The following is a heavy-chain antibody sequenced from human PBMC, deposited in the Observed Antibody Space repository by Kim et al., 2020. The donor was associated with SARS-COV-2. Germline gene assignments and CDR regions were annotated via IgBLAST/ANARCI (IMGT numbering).Heavy chain of an antibody. D-gene: IGHD3-9*01. V-gene: IGHV3-48*02. J-gene: IGHJ3*02. CDR1: GFTFSSYS. CDR3: ARVLLRYFDWLYDAFDI. CDR2: ISSSSSTI. Sequence: GGSLRLSCAASGFTFSSYSMNWVRQAPGKGLEWVSYISSSSSTIYYADSVKGRFTISRDNAKNSLYLQMNSLRDEDTAVYYCARVLLRYFDWLYDAFDIWGQGTMVTVSS.